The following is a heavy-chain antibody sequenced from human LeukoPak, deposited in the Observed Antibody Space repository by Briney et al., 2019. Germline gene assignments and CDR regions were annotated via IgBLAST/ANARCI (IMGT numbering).Heavy chain of an antibody. J-gene: IGHJ3*02. CDR1: GGSISSGGYY. Sequence: SETLSLTCTVSGGSISSGGYYWNRIRQHPGKGLEWIGYIYYSGSTYYNPSLKSRVTISVDTSKNQFSLKLSSVTAADTAVYYCARARPYYYGSGSSSSLDAFDIWGQGTMVTVSS. D-gene: IGHD3-10*01. CDR3: ARARPYYYGSGSSSSLDAFDI. V-gene: IGHV4-31*03. CDR2: IYYSGST.